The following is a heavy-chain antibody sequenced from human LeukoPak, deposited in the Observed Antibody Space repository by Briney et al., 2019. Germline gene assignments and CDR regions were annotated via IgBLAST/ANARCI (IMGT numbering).Heavy chain of an antibody. J-gene: IGHJ5*02. Sequence: GGSLRLSCAASGFTFDDYGMSWVRQAPGKGLEWVSGINWNGGSTGYADSVKGRFTISRDNAKNSLYLQMNSLRAEGTALYYCARDVTHNKKQQLVRGLYWFAPWGQRTLVTVST. CDR2: INWNGGST. V-gene: IGHV3-20*04. CDR3: ARDVTHNKKQQLVRGLYWFAP. D-gene: IGHD6-13*01. CDR1: GFTFDDYG.